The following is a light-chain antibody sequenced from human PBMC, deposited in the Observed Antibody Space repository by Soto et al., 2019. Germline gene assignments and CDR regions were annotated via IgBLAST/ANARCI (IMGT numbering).Light chain of an antibody. CDR3: QQYFGSPYT. J-gene: IGKJ2*01. Sequence: EIVLTQSPGTLSLSPGERVTLSCRASQSLSSTYLAWYQQKPGQAPRLLIYHASRRATGIPDRFSGSGSGTDFTLTISRLEPEDFAVFYCQQYFGSPYTFGQGTELEIK. CDR2: HAS. V-gene: IGKV3-20*01. CDR1: QSLSSTY.